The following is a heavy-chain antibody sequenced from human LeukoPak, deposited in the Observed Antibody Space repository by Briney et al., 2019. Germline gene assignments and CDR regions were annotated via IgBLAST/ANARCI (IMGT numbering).Heavy chain of an antibody. D-gene: IGHD2-2*01. Sequence: PGGSLRLSCAASGFTFDDYAMHWVRQAPGKGLEWVSGISWNSGSIGYADSVKGRFTISRDNAKNSLYLQMNSLRAEDTAVYYCARAASRYVVYYMDVWGKGTAVTVSS. V-gene: IGHV3-9*01. J-gene: IGHJ6*03. CDR3: ARAASRYVVYYMDV. CDR2: ISWNSGSI. CDR1: GFTFDDYA.